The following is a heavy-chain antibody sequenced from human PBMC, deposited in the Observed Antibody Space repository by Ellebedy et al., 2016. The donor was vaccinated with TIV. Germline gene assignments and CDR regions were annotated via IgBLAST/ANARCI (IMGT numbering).Heavy chain of an antibody. Sequence: SETLSLTCTVSGGSISSSSYYWSWIRQPPGKGLEWIGEINHSGSTNYNPSLKSRVTISVDTSKNQFSLKLSSVTAADTAVYYCARHEGAREPYFYYFDYWGQGTLVTVSS. CDR2: INHSGST. J-gene: IGHJ4*02. D-gene: IGHD1-26*01. CDR1: GGSISSSSYY. V-gene: IGHV4-61*05. CDR3: ARHEGAREPYFYYFDY.